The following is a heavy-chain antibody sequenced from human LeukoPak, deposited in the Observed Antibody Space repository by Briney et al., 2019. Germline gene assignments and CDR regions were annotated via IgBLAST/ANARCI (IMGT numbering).Heavy chain of an antibody. Sequence: GGPLRLSCAASGFTFSTYWMHSVRQAPEKGLVWVSRIKSDGSTNYADSVKGRFTISRDNAKNTVSLQMNSLRPEDTGVYYCARAPSELGGYYPEYFRHWGQGTLVTVSS. V-gene: IGHV3-74*01. CDR1: GFTFSTYW. CDR2: IKSDGST. CDR3: ARAPSELGGYYPEYFRH. D-gene: IGHD3-22*01. J-gene: IGHJ1*01.